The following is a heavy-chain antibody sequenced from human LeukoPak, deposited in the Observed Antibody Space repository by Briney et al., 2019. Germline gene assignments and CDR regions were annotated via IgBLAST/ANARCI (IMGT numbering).Heavy chain of an antibody. V-gene: IGHV4-4*07. J-gene: IGHJ4*02. CDR2: ISTSGTT. CDR3: ARRRGDFWSDFYAFDY. Sequence: PSETLSLTCTVSYGSISTYYWSWIRQPAGKGLEWIGRISTSGTTKYNPSLTSRVTISLDTSKNQFSLKLSSVTAADTAVYYCARRRGDFWSDFYAFDYWGQGTLVSISS. CDR1: YGSISTYY. D-gene: IGHD3-3*01.